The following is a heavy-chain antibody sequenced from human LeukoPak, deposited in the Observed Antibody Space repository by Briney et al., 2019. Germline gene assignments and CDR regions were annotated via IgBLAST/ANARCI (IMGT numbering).Heavy chain of an antibody. CDR2: INPNSGDT. CDR3: ARGGYYYDSGGFSFLFDY. D-gene: IGHD3-22*01. V-gene: IGHV1-2*02. CDR1: GYTFTDYY. J-gene: IGHJ4*02. Sequence: ASVKVSCKAYGYTFTDYYLHWVRQAPGQGLEWMGWINPNSGDTNYSLKFQGGVTLTRDTSINTAYLELSRPRSDDTAIYYCARGGYYYDSGGFSFLFDYWGQGTLVTVSS.